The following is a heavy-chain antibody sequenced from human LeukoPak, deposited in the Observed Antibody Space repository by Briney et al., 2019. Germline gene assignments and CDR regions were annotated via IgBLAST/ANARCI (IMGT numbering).Heavy chain of an antibody. J-gene: IGHJ4*02. V-gene: IGHV4-4*09. Sequence: SETLSLTYTVSGGSISSYFWSWIGQPPGRGLEWIGYIYTSGSTNYNPSLKSRVTISVGTSKNQFSLKLSSVTAADTAVYYCARSMRTMDHVLTLDYWGQGTLVTVSS. CDR3: ARSMRTMDHVLTLDY. CDR1: GGSISSYF. CDR2: IYTSGST. D-gene: IGHD3-9*01.